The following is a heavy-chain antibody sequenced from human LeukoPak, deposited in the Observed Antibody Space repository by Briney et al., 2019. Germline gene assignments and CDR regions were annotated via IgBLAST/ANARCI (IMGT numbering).Heavy chain of an antibody. J-gene: IGHJ4*02. CDR3: ARVMDTHFDY. D-gene: IGHD5-18*01. V-gene: IGHV3-23*01. CDR2: ISGSGGET. Sequence: GGSLRLSCAASGFTFSNYAISWVRQAPGKGLEWVSVISGSGGETYYADSVKGRFTISRDNAKNTLYLQMNSLRAEDTAVYYCARVMDTHFDYWGQGTLVTVSS. CDR1: GFTFSNYA.